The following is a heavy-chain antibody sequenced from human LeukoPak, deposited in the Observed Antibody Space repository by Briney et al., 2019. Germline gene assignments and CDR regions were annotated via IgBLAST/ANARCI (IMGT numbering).Heavy chain of an antibody. Sequence: SQTLSLTCAISGDSVSSNSAAWNWIRQSPSRGLEWLGRTYYRSKWYKEYTLSVKSRITINPDTSKNQFPLQLSSVTPEDTAVYYCTSLTGDTDYWGQGTLVTVSS. J-gene: IGHJ4*02. V-gene: IGHV6-1*01. CDR2: TYYRSKWYK. CDR3: TSLTGDTDY. CDR1: GDSVSSNSAA. D-gene: IGHD7-27*01.